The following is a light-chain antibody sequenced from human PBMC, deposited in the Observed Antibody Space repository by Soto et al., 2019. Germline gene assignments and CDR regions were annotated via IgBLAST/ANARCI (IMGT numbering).Light chain of an antibody. J-gene: IGLJ2*01. V-gene: IGLV2-14*01. CDR2: EVN. CDR1: STDIGGYDY. Sequence: QSALTQPASVSGSPGQSITISCTGTSTDIGGYDYVSWYQQHPGKAPKLMIYEVNKRPSGVPDRFSGSKSGNTASLTISGLQAEDEADYYCSSYTSTSTVIFGGGTKVTVL. CDR3: SSYTSTSTVI.